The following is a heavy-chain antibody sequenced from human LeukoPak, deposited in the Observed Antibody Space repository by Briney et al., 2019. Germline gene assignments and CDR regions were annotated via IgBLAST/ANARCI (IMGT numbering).Heavy chain of an antibody. J-gene: IGHJ6*04. V-gene: IGHV1-18*01. CDR2: ISAYNGNT. CDR3: ARDYDYVWGSYRSVLDV. CDR1: GYTFTSYG. D-gene: IGHD3-16*02. Sequence: GASVKVSCKASGYTFTSYGISWVRQAPGQGLEWMGWISAYNGNTNYAQKFQGRVTMTRDTSISTAYMELSRLRSDDTAVYYCARDYDYVWGSYRSVLDVWGKGTTVTVSS.